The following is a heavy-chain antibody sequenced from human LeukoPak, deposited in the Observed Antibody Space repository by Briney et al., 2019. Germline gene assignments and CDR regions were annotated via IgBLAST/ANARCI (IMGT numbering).Heavy chain of an antibody. CDR1: GFTFSSYA. CDR3: AKDREGYFGSGRGNSNWFDP. D-gene: IGHD3-10*01. V-gene: IGHV3-30-3*01. J-gene: IGHJ5*02. Sequence: PGGSLRLSCAASGFTFSSYAMHWVRQAPGKGLEWVAVISYDGSNKYYADSVKGRFTISRDNSKNTLYLQMNSLRAEDTAVYYCAKDREGYFGSGRGNSNWFDPWGQGTPVTVSS. CDR2: ISYDGSNK.